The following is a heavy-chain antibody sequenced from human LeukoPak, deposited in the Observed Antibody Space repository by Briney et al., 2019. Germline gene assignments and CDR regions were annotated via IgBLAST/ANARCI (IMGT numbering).Heavy chain of an antibody. CDR1: GGSISSSSYY. D-gene: IGHD3-16*01. Sequence: SETLSLTCTVSGGSISSSSYYWGWIRQPPGKGLEWIGSIYYSGSTYYNPSLKGRVAISVDTSKNQFSLKLSSVTAADTAVYFCAFRAGGGGGRYYFDYWGQGTLVTVSS. CDR3: AFRAGGGGGRYYFDY. CDR2: IYYSGST. J-gene: IGHJ4*02. V-gene: IGHV4-39*01.